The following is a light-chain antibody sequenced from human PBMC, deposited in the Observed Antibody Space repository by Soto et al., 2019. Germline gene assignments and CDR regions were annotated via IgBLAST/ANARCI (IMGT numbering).Light chain of an antibody. V-gene: IGKV3-11*01. CDR2: DAS. CDR1: QSVSSY. J-gene: IGKJ5*01. CDR3: QQHSNLPIT. Sequence: EIVLTQSPATLSLSPGERATLSCRASQSVSSYLAWYQQKPGQAPRLLIYDASNRATGIPARFSGSGSGTDFTLTIISLEPEDFAVYYCQQHSNLPITFGQGTRLENK.